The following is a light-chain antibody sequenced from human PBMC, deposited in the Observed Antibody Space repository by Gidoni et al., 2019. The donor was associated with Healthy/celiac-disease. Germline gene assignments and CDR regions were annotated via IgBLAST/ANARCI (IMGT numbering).Light chain of an antibody. CDR2: PDS. V-gene: IGLV3-1*01. J-gene: IGLJ2*01. CDR3: QAWDSIIGVV. CDR1: NLGDKY. Sequence: SYALTPPPSLSVSPGQTASITCSGDNLGDKYACWYQQKPGQSPVLVIYPDSKRPSGIPERFSGSNSGNTATLTISGTQAMDEADYYSQAWDSIIGVVFGGGTKLTV.